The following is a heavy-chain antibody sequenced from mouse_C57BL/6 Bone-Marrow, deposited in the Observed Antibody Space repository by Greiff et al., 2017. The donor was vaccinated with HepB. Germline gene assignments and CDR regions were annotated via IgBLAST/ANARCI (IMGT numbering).Heavy chain of an antibody. Sequence: VQLQQSGPELVKPGASVKISCKASGYTFTDYYMNWVKQSHGKSLEWIGDIIPNNGGTSYNQKFKGKATLTVDKSSSTAYMELRSLTSEDSAVYYCARDDYDYWGQGTTLTVSS. CDR2: IIPNNGGT. V-gene: IGHV1-26*01. D-gene: IGHD2-4*01. J-gene: IGHJ2*01. CDR3: ARDDYDY. CDR1: GYTFTDYY.